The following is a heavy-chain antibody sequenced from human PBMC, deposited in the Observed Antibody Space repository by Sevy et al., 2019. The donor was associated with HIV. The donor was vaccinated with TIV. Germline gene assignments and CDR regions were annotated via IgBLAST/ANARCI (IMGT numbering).Heavy chain of an antibody. J-gene: IGHJ4*02. V-gene: IGHV3-30-3*01. D-gene: IGHD3-22*01. CDR2: ISYDGSNK. Sequence: GGSLRLSCAASGFTFSSYAMHWVRQAPGKGLEWVAVISYDGSNKYYADSVKGRFTISRDNSKNTLYLQMNSLRAEDTAVYYCAREHYYDSSGYYAPNYWGQGTLVTVSS. CDR1: GFTFSSYA. CDR3: AREHYYDSSGYYAPNY.